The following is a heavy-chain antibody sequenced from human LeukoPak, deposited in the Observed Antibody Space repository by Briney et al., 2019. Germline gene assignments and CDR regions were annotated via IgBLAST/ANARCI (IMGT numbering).Heavy chain of an antibody. J-gene: IGHJ4*02. D-gene: IGHD2-8*01. CDR2: ISSNGGTT. V-gene: IGHV3-64*02. CDR3: ARDGWVYAIPGSYFDY. CDR1: GFTFSTYA. Sequence: GGSLRLSCAASGFTFSTYAMHWVRQAPGKGLEYVSAISSNGGTTYYGDSVKGRFTISRDNSKNTLYLQMGSLRAEDMAVYYCARDGWVYAIPGSYFDYWGQGTLVTVPS.